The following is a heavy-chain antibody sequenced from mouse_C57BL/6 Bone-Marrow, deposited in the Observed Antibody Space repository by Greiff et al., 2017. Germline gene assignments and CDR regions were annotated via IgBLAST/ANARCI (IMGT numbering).Heavy chain of an antibody. V-gene: IGHV5-4*01. CDR1: GFTFSSYA. J-gene: IGHJ3*01. D-gene: IGHD2-1*01. CDR2: ISDGGSYT. Sequence: EVMLVESGGGLVKPGGSLKLSCAASGFTFSSYAMSWVRQTPEKRLEWVATISDGGSYTYYPDNVKGRFTISRDNAKNNLYLQLSRLKSEDTAMYYCARDFYGNGWFAYWGQGTLVTVSA. CDR3: ARDFYGNGWFAY.